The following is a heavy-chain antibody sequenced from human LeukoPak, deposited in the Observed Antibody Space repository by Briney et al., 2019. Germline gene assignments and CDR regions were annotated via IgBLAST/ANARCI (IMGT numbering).Heavy chain of an antibody. V-gene: IGHV4-39*01. Sequence: SETMSLTCTVSGGSLSSSTYYWGWIRQPPGKGLEWIGSIHYSGSTYYSPSLKSRVTISEDTSKNQFSLKLTSVPAADTAVYFCAHSGIYYDFDYWGQGTLVTVSS. D-gene: IGHD1-26*01. CDR2: IHYSGST. CDR1: GGSLSSSTYY. CDR3: AHSGIYYDFDY. J-gene: IGHJ4*02.